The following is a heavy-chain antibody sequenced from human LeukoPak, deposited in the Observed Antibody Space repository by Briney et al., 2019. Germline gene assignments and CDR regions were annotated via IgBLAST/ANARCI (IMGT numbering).Heavy chain of an antibody. Sequence: GGSLRLSRAASGFTFSSYAMSWVRQAPGKGLEWVSAISGSGAGTYYADSVKGRFTISRDNSKNTLYLQMNSLRAEDTAVYYCARALYYDILTGYSRIQHWGQGTLVPVSS. CDR3: ARALYYDILTGYSRIQH. CDR1: GFTFSSYA. D-gene: IGHD3-9*01. CDR2: ISGSGAGT. J-gene: IGHJ1*01. V-gene: IGHV3-23*01.